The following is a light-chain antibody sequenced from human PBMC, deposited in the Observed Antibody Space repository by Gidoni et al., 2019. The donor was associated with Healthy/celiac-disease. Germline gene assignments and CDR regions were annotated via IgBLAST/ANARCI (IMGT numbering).Light chain of an antibody. CDR3: QQYYSTPPWT. CDR1: QSVLYSSNNKNY. CDR2: WAS. J-gene: IGKJ1*01. V-gene: IGKV4-1*01. Sequence: DIVMTQSPDSLAVSLGERATINCKSSQSVLYSSNNKNYLACYQQKPGQPPKLLLYWASTRESGVPDRFSGSGSGTAFTLTISSLQAEDVAVYYCQQYYSTPPWTFGQGTKVEIK.